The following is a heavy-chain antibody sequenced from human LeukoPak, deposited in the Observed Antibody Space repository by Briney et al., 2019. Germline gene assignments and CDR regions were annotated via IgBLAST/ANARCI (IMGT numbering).Heavy chain of an antibody. CDR3: AKASIFSYGSGTLRGFDP. J-gene: IGHJ5*02. CDR1: GGSINSYY. Sequence: KPSETLSLTCTVSGGSINSYYWSWIRQPPGKGLERIGYIYYGGTTNYSPSLKSRVTISVDTSKNQFSLKLSSVTAADTAVYYCAKASIFSYGSGTLRGFDPWGQGTLVTVSS. D-gene: IGHD3-10*01. V-gene: IGHV4-59*01. CDR2: IYYGGTT.